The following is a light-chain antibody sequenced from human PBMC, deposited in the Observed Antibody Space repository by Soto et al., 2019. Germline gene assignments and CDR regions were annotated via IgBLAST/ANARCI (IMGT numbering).Light chain of an antibody. CDR3: QAWDSREV. V-gene: IGLV3-1*01. CDR2: QDS. Sequence: SSELTQPPSVSVSPGQTASITCSGDKLGDKYACWYQQKPGQSPVLVIYQDSKRPSGIPERFSGSNSGNTATLTISGTQAMDEADYYCQAWDSREVFGGGTKLTVL. J-gene: IGLJ2*01. CDR1: KLGDKY.